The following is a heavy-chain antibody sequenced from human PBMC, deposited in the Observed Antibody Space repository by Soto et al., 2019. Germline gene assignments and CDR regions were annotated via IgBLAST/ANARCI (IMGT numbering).Heavy chain of an antibody. CDR1: GYTFTSYY. D-gene: IGHD1-26*01. CDR2: INPSGGST. V-gene: IGHV1-46*01. Sequence: QVQLVQSGAEVKKPGASVKVSCKASGYTFTSYYMHWVRQAPGQGLEWMGIINPSGGSTRYAQKFQGRVTMTRDTSTSTVYMELSSLRSEDTAVYYCARGIFTKIDQWELRYWGQGTLVTVSS. J-gene: IGHJ4*02. CDR3: ARGIFTKIDQWELRY.